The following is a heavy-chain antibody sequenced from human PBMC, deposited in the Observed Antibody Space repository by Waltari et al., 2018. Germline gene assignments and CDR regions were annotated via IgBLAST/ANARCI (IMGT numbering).Heavy chain of an antibody. Sequence: EVQLVESGGGLVQPGGSLRLSCAASGFTFSSYSMNWVRPAPGKGLEWVSYISSSSSTIYYADSVKGRFTISRDNAKNSLYLQMNSLRAEDTAVYYCARGGTAVVTPFDYWGQGTLVTVSS. CDR1: GFTFSSYS. J-gene: IGHJ4*02. CDR3: ARGGTAVVTPFDY. CDR2: ISSSSSTI. D-gene: IGHD2-21*02. V-gene: IGHV3-48*01.